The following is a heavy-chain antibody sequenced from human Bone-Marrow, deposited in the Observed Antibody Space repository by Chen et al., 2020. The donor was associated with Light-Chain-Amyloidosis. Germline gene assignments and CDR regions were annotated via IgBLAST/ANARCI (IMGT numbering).Heavy chain of an antibody. CDR1: GYTFPNYW. V-gene: IGHV5-51*01. CDR3: ARRRDGYNFDY. CDR2: IYPDDSDA. Sequence: PGESLKISCKXSGYTFPNYWIGWVRQMPGKGLEWMGVIYPDDSDARYSPSFEGQVTIXXDKSITXXXXXXXXXXAXXTAMYYCARRRDGYNFDYWGQGTLVTVSS. J-gene: IGHJ4*02. D-gene: IGHD2-21*01.